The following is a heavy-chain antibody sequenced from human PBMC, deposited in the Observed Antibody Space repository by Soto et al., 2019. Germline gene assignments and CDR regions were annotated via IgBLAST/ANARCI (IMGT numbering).Heavy chain of an antibody. J-gene: IGHJ6*02. CDR1: GFTFSGSA. CDR3: TRRDYYGSGSYLDYYGMDV. CDR2: IRSKANSYAT. D-gene: IGHD3-10*01. Sequence: GESLKISCAASGFTFSGSAMHWVRQASGKGLEWVGRIRSKANSYATAYAASVKGRFTISRDDSKNTAYLQMNSLKTEDTAVYYCTRRDYYGSGSYLDYYGMDVWGQGTTVTVSS. V-gene: IGHV3-73*01.